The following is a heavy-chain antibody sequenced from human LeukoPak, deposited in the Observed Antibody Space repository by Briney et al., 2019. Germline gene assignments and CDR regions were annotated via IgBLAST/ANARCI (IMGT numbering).Heavy chain of an antibody. CDR2: ISYDGSNK. J-gene: IGHJ4*02. CDR1: GFTFSSYG. V-gene: IGHV3-30*18. Sequence: PGRSLRLSCAASGFTFSSYGMHWVRQAPGKGLEWVAVISYDGSNKYYADSVKGRFTISRDNSKNTLYLQMNSLRAEDTAVYYCAKRTTGFDYWGQGTLVTVSS. D-gene: IGHD1-7*01. CDR3: AKRTTGFDY.